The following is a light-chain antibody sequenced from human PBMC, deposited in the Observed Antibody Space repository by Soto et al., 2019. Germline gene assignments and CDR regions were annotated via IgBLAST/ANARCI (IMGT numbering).Light chain of an antibody. CDR2: DAS. CDR1: QSISSW. CDR3: QQLNIYPIT. Sequence: IQMTHSPSTLSASVGDRVTIPCRASQSISSWLAWYQQKPGKAPKLLIYDASSLQSGVPSRFSGSGSATDFTLTISSLQPEDFATYYCQQLNIYPITFGQGTRLEIK. J-gene: IGKJ5*01. V-gene: IGKV1-5*01.